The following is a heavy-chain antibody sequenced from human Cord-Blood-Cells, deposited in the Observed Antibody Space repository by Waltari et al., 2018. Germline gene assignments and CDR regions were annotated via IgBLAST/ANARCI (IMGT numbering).Heavy chain of an antibody. Sequence: QVQLVESGGGVVQPGRSLRLSCAASGFTFSSYAMPCVRQAPGKGLEWVAVISYDGSNKYYADSVKGRFTISRDNSKNTLYLQMNSLRAEDTAVYYCARGRPVIAAEFDYWGQGTLVTVSS. CDR3: ARGRPVIAAEFDY. CDR1: GFTFSSYA. CDR2: ISYDGSNK. D-gene: IGHD6-25*01. V-gene: IGHV3-30-3*01. J-gene: IGHJ4*02.